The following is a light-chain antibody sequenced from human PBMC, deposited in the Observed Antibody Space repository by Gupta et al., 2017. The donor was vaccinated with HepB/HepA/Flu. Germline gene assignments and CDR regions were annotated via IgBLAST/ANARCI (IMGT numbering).Light chain of an antibody. V-gene: IGLV2-11*01. CDR2: DVS. CDR3: CSYAGSYTVV. CDR1: SSDVGGYNY. Sequence: QSALTQTRSVSGSPGQSVTLSCTGTSSDVGGYNYVSWYQQHPGKAPQLIFYDVSKRPPGVPDRFSGSKSGNTASLTISGLQAEDEADYYCCSYAGSYTVVFGGGTKLTVL. J-gene: IGLJ2*01.